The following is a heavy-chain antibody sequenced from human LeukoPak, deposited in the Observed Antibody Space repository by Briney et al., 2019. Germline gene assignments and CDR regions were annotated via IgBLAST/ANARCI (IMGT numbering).Heavy chain of an antibody. CDR3: AREPSGMIVVGEFDY. D-gene: IGHD3-22*01. J-gene: IGHJ4*02. V-gene: IGHV3-48*01. CDR1: GFTFSSYS. CDR2: ISSSSSTV. Sequence: GGSLRLSCAASGFTFSSYSMNWVRQAPGKGLEWVSYISSSSSTVYYADSVKGRFTISRDNAKNSLYLQMNSLRAEDTAVYYCAREPSGMIVVGEFDYWGQGTLVTVSS.